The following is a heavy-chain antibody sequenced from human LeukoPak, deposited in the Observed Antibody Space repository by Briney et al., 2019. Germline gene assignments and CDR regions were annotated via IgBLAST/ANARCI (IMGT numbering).Heavy chain of an antibody. J-gene: IGHJ4*02. CDR1: GFTFSSYD. CDR3: ARGYDILTGDDYFDY. D-gene: IGHD3-9*01. CDR2: IGTAGDT. V-gene: IGHV3-13*01. Sequence: GGSLRLSCAASGFTFSSYDMHWVRQATGKGLEWVSAIGTAGDTYYPGSVKGRFTISRESAKNSLYLQMNSLRAGDTAVYYCARGYDILTGDDYFDYWGQGTLVTVSS.